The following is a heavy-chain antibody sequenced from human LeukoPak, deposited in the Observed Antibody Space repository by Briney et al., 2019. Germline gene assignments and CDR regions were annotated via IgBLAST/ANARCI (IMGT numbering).Heavy chain of an antibody. V-gene: IGHV3-9*01. J-gene: IGHJ4*02. CDR2: ISWNSGNI. CDR3: AKDIVPSFGRPTHFDY. Sequence: PGGSLRLSCAASGFMFDHYAMHWVRQAPGKGLEWVSGISWNSGNIAYADSVEGRFTISRDNAKNSLYLQMNSLRPEDTALYYCAKDIVPSFGRPTHFDYWGQGTLVTVSS. CDR1: GFMFDHYA. D-gene: IGHD3-3*01.